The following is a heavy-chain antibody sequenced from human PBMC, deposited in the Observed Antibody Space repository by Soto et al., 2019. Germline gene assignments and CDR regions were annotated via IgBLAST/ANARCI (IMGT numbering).Heavy chain of an antibody. V-gene: IGHV4-39*01. D-gene: IGHD3-22*01. J-gene: IGHJ6*02. Sequence: SETLSLTCTVSGGSISSSSYYWGWIRQPPGKGLEWIGSIYYSGSTYYNPSLKSRVTISVDASKNQFSLKLSSVTAADTAVYYCARLDYYDSSGPNTYYYYGMDVVGQGTMVTVSS. CDR2: IYYSGST. CDR3: ARLDYYDSSGPNTYYYYGMDV. CDR1: GGSISSSSYY.